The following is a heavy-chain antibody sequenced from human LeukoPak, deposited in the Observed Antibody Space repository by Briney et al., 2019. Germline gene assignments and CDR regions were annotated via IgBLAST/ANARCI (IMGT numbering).Heavy chain of an antibody. D-gene: IGHD3-22*01. V-gene: IGHV4-61*02. J-gene: IGHJ4*02. Sequence: PSETLSLTCTVSGGSISSGSYYWSWIRQPAGKGLEWIGRIYTSGSTNYNPSLKSRVTISVDTSKNQFSLKLSSVTAADTAVYYCARGTPDSSVQVFDYWGQGTLVTVSS. CDR2: IYTSGST. CDR1: GGSISSGSYY. CDR3: ARGTPDSSVQVFDY.